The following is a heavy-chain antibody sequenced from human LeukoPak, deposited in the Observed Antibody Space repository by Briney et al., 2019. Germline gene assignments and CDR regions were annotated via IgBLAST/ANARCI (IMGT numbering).Heavy chain of an antibody. D-gene: IGHD3-10*01. CDR2: IYYSGST. CDR1: GGSISSSSYY. Sequence: SETLSLTCTVSGGSISSSSYYWGWIRQPPGKGLEWIGSIYYSGSTYYNPSLKSRVTISVDTSKNQFSLKLSSVTAADTAVYYCARHKNYGSGRRVDPWGQGTLVTVSS. V-gene: IGHV4-39*07. CDR3: ARHKNYGSGRRVDP. J-gene: IGHJ5*02.